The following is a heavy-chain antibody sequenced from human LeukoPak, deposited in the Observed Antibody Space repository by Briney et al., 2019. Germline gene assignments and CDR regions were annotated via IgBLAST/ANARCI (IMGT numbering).Heavy chain of an antibody. D-gene: IGHD3-10*01. CDR1: GGSISSYY. V-gene: IGHV4-59*08. J-gene: IGHJ3*02. CDR3: ASSFGNDAFDI. CDR2: IYYSGST. Sequence: SETLSLTCTVSGGSISSYYWSWIRQPPGKGLEWIGYIYYSGSTNYNPPLKSRVTISVDTSKNQFSLKLSSVTAADTAVYYCASSFGNDAFDIWGQGTMVTVSS.